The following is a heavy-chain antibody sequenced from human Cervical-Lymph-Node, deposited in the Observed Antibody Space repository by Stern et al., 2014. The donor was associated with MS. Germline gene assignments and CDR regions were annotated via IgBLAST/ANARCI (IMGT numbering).Heavy chain of an antibody. V-gene: IGHV1-69*06. CDR3: ARGGGLVGYFDY. CDR1: GDTFSSYA. D-gene: IGHD1-26*01. CDR2: ITPVFGTT. Sequence: VQLLESGAEVKTPGSSVKVSCKASGDTFSSYAINWVRQVPGQGLEWMGGITPVFGTTNYAQKFQGRVTITADKSTNTAYMELMTLRSEDTAVYYCARGGGLVGYFDYWGQGTLVSVSS. J-gene: IGHJ4*02.